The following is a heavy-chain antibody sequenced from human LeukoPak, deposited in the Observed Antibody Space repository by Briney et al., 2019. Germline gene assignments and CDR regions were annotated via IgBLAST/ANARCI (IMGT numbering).Heavy chain of an antibody. J-gene: IGHJ4*02. Sequence: GGSLRLSCAASGFTFSSYAMSWVRQAPGKGLEWVSAISGSGGSTYYADSVKGRFTISRDNSKNTLSLQMNSLRAVDTAVYYCAKEIQLWSCFDDWGQGTLVTVSS. D-gene: IGHD5-18*01. CDR2: ISGSGGST. V-gene: IGHV3-23*01. CDR1: GFTFSSYA. CDR3: AKEIQLWSCFDD.